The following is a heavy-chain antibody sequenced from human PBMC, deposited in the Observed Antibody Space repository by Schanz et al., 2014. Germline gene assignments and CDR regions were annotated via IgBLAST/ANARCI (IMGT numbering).Heavy chain of an antibody. J-gene: IGHJ3*01. D-gene: IGHD5-12*01. V-gene: IGHV3-23*01. Sequence: EVQMLESGGGLVQPGGSLRLSCVASGFTFRRYGMSWVRQAPGKGLEWVSVIAGDGGGPNYVDSVKGRFTISRDKSKNTLYLQMNSLRAEDTAVYFCARDGGRDGYNLAFDVWGQGTLVTVSS. CDR3: ARDGGRDGYNLAFDV. CDR2: IAGDGGGP. CDR1: GFTFRRYG.